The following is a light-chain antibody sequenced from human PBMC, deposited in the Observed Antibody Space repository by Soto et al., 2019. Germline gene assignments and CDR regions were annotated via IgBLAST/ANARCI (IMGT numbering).Light chain of an antibody. CDR3: QQYNSYFFT. CDR2: RAS. J-gene: IGKJ3*01. Sequence: DIQMTQSPSTLSASVGDRVNITCRASQSINSWLAWYQQKPGKAPKLLIYRASDLQTGVPSRFSGSVSGTEFTLTISSLQTDDFATYYCQQYNSYFFTFGPGTKVDVK. V-gene: IGKV1-5*03. CDR1: QSINSW.